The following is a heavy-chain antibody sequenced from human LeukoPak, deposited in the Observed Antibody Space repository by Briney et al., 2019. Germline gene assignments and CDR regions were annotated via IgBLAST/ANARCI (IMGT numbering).Heavy chain of an antibody. CDR2: ISAYNGNT. J-gene: IGHJ5*02. CDR1: GYTFTSYG. D-gene: IGHD3-22*01. CDR3: ARGGGYDSSGYNWFDP. V-gene: IGHV1-18*01. Sequence: ASVKVSCKASGYTFTSYGISWVRQAPGQGLEGMGWISAYNGNTNYAQKLQGRVTLTTDTSTSTAYMELRSLRSDDTAVYYCARGGGYDSSGYNWFDPWGQGTLVTVSS.